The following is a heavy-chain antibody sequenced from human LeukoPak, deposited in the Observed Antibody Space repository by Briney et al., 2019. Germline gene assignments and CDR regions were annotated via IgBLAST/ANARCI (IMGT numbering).Heavy chain of an antibody. V-gene: IGHV4-59*01. CDR1: RDSISGYS. Sequence: SETLSLTCTVSRDSISGYSWSWIRQSPGGGVEWIGYIYYSGDTAYNPSLRSRVTMSVDTSKNQFSLQLRSMTTADTAVYFCVRGPYGASISKWFDPWGQGTQVIVSP. D-gene: IGHD4/OR15-4a*01. CDR2: IYYSGDT. J-gene: IGHJ5*02. CDR3: VRGPYGASISKWFDP.